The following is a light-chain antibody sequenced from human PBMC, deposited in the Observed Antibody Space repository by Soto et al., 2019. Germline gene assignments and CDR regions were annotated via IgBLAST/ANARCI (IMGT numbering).Light chain of an antibody. J-gene: IGLJ2*01. V-gene: IGLV2-14*01. CDR3: SSYTSSSTRVV. CDR2: DVN. CDR1: SSDVGRYNY. Sequence: QSALTQPASVSGSPGQPITISCTGTSSDVGRYNYVSWYQQHPGKAPKLMIYDVNNRPSGVSNRFSGSKSGNTASLTISGLQAEDEADYYCSSYTSSSTRVVFGGGTKLTVL.